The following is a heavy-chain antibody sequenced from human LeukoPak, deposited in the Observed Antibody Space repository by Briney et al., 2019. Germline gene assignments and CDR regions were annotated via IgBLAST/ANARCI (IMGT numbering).Heavy chain of an antibody. D-gene: IGHD6-13*01. CDR2: IHDSGST. CDR3: ARTGGYSHPGDI. J-gene: IGHJ3*02. V-gene: IGHV4-30-2*01. CDR1: GSSISSGGYY. Sequence: SETLSLTCTVSGSSISSGGYYWSWIRQPPGKGLEWIGYIHDSGSTYYNPSLKSRVSILVDRSKNQFSLQLSSVTAADTAMYYCARTGGYSHPGDIWGQGTMVTVSS.